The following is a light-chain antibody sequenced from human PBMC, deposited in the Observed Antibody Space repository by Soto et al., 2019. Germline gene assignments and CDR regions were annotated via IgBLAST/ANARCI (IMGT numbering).Light chain of an antibody. CDR2: EGS. Sequence: QSAVTQPASVSGSPGQSITISCTGTSSDVGSYNLVSWYQQHPGKAPKLMIYEGSKRPSGVSNRFSGSKSGNTASLTISGLQAEDEADYYCCSYAGSSTFHVVFGGGTKVTVL. CDR3: CSYAGSSTFHVV. V-gene: IGLV2-23*03. CDR1: SSDVGSYNL. J-gene: IGLJ2*01.